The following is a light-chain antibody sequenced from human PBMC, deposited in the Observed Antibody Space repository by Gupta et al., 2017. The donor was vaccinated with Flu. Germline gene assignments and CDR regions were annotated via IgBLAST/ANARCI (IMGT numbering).Light chain of an antibody. CDR2: LGS. V-gene: IGKV2-28*01. Sequence: DIVMTQSPLSLPVTPGEPASICCRSSQSLVHSNGYHYLDPYLQKPGLSPQPLIYLGSTRAYGVPHRFSCRGLGTDFTLKISIREPEDVGAYFCMHDLQARTFGQGTKVEIK. CDR1: QSLVHSNGYHY. CDR3: MHDLQART. J-gene: IGKJ1*01.